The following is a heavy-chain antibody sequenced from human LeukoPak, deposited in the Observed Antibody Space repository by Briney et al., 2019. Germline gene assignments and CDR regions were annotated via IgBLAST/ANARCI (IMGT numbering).Heavy chain of an antibody. CDR3: ASFRTMDDYAWGSQGYLDYFDY. CDR1: GGSISSSSYY. J-gene: IGHJ4*02. CDR2: IYYSGST. D-gene: IGHD3-16*01. V-gene: IGHV4-39*07. Sequence: SETLSLTCTVSGGSISSSSYYWGWIRQPPGKGLEWIGSIYYSGSTYYNPSLKSRVTISVDTSKNQFSLKLSSVTAADTAVYYCASFRTMDDYAWGSQGYLDYFDYWGQGTLVTVSS.